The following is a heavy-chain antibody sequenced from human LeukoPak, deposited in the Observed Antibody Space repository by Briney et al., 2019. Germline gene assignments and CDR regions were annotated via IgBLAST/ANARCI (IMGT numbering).Heavy chain of an antibody. CDR1: GFTFSSYA. CDR3: AKFPGAPYGDYVDY. D-gene: IGHD4-17*01. Sequence: PGGSLRLSCAASGFTFSSYAMSWVRQAPGKGLEWVSAISGSGGSTYFADSVKGRFTISRDNSKNTLYLQMNSLRAEDTAVYYCAKFPGAPYGDYVDYWGQGTLVTVSS. J-gene: IGHJ4*02. V-gene: IGHV3-23*01. CDR2: ISGSGGST.